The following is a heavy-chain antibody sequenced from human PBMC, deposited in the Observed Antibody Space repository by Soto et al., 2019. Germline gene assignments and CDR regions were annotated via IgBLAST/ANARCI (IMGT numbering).Heavy chain of an antibody. D-gene: IGHD5-18*01. V-gene: IGHV1-24*01. CDR1: GYTLTELS. CDR3: ATDPLGTAMSKDAFDI. J-gene: IGHJ3*02. Sequence: QVQLVQSGAEVKKPGASVKVSCKVSGYTLTELSMHWVRQAPGKGLEWMGGFDPEDGETIYAQKFQGRVTMTEDTSTDTAYMELSSLRSEDTAVYYCATDPLGTAMSKDAFDIWGQGTMVTVSS. CDR2: FDPEDGET.